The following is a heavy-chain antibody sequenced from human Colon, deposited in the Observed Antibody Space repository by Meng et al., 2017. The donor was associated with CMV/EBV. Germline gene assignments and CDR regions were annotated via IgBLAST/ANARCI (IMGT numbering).Heavy chain of an antibody. CDR2: IYYSGYT. CDR3: ATDYGDYYFDR. CDR1: GGSISSSTYY. V-gene: IGHV4-39*07. Sequence: LHLHESGPGLVKPSETPFLTCTFSGGSISSSTYYWGWIRQTPGKGLEWIGNIYYSGYTYYNPSLKSRLTISVDTSKNQFSLKLTSVTAADTAVYYCATDYGDYYFDRWGQGSLVTVSS. J-gene: IGHJ4*02. D-gene: IGHD4-17*01.